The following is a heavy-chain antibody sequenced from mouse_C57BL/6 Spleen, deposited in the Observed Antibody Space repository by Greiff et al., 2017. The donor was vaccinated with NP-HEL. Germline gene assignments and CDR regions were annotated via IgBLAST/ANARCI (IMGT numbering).Heavy chain of an antibody. Sequence: QVQLQQPGAELVKPGASVKMSCKASGYTFTSYWITWVKQRPGQGLEWIGDIYPGSGSTNYNEKFKSKATLTVDTSSSTAYMQLSSLTSEDSAVYYCARRGPYYSNFWYFDVWGTGTTVTVSS. D-gene: IGHD2-5*01. CDR2: IYPGSGST. V-gene: IGHV1-55*01. CDR1: GYTFTSYW. J-gene: IGHJ1*03. CDR3: ARRGPYYSNFWYFDV.